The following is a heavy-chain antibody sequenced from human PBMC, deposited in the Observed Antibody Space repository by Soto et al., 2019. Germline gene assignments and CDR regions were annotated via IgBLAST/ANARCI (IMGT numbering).Heavy chain of an antibody. CDR3: AKDLRSYSGYDSSFDY. J-gene: IGHJ4*02. Sequence: GGSLRLSCAASGFTFSAHNMHWVRQAPGKGLEWVAIISYDGSYKYFPDSVKGRFTISRDNAKNTLYLQMNSLRAEDTAVYYCAKDLRSYSGYDSSFDYWGQGTLVTVSS. D-gene: IGHD5-12*01. CDR2: ISYDGSYK. CDR1: GFTFSAHN. V-gene: IGHV3-30*18.